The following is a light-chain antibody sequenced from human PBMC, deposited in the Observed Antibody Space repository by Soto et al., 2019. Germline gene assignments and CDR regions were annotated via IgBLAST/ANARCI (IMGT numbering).Light chain of an antibody. CDR1: ECVISN. J-gene: IGKJ1*01. V-gene: IGKV3-15*01. Sequence: EIVLTQSPATLSVSPGAKATRSCGASECVISNVAWYQQKPGQALRLLIYGTSTRATTFPARFSGSGSGTDFTLTISRLEPEDFAVYYCQQYGNSAWTFGQETKVDIK. CDR3: QQYGNSAWT. CDR2: GTS.